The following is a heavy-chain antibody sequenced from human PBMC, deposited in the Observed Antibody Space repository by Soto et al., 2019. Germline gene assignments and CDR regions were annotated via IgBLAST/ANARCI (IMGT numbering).Heavy chain of an antibody. CDR1: GFSINNGGVG. V-gene: IGHV2-5*01. CDR3: AKRRALSNNLFFDE. CDR2: LYWNDDK. D-gene: IGHD4-4*01. Sequence: QITLNESGQTLVKPKQTLKLICSLSGFSINNGGVGVGWIRQPPGKAPEWLALLYWNDDKWYSPSRRYRLSVAKDSSKNQVVLTMTPMDPMDTGTYYCAKRRALSNNLFFDEGGQGALVTVSS. J-gene: IGHJ4*02.